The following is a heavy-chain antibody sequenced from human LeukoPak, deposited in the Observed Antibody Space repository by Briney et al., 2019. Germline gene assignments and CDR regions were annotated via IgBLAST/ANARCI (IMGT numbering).Heavy chain of an antibody. Sequence: ASVKVSCKASGYTFTSYDINWVRQATGQGLEWMGWMNPNSGNTGYAQKFQGRVTMTRNTSISTAYMELSSLRSEDTAVYCCARASKPHYYYYYGMDVWGQGTTVTVSS. CDR2: MNPNSGNT. V-gene: IGHV1-8*01. J-gene: IGHJ6*02. CDR1: GYTFTSYD. CDR3: ARASKPHYYYYYGMDV.